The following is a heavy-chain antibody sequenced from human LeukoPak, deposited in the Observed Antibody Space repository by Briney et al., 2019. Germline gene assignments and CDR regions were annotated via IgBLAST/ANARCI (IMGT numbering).Heavy chain of an antibody. CDR1: GYTFTGYY. Sequence: ASVKVSCKASGYTFTGYYMHWVRQAPGQGLEWMGWINPNSGGTNYAQKFQGRVTMTRDTSISTAYMELSRLRSDDTSVYYCAMEGDSYIVVVPAATGYWGQGTLVTVSS. V-gene: IGHV1-2*02. D-gene: IGHD2-2*01. CDR3: AMEGDSYIVVVPAATGY. CDR2: INPNSGGT. J-gene: IGHJ4*02.